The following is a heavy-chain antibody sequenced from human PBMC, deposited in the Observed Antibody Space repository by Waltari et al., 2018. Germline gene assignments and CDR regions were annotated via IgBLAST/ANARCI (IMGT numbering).Heavy chain of an antibody. CDR1: GYTLTELS. CDR2: FDPEDGET. CDR3: ATADSKPLRYFDWLTPDY. Sequence: QVQLVQSGAEVKKPGASVKVSCKVSGYTLTELSMHWVRQAPGKGLEWMGGFDPEDGETIYEQKFQGRVTMTEDTSTDTAYMELSSLRSEDTAVYYCATADSKPLRYFDWLTPDYWGQGTLVTVSS. D-gene: IGHD3-9*01. J-gene: IGHJ4*02. V-gene: IGHV1-24*01.